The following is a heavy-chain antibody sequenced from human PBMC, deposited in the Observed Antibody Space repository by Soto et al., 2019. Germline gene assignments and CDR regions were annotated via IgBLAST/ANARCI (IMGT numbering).Heavy chain of an antibody. V-gene: IGHV3-11*01. D-gene: IGHD3-22*01. CDR1: GFSFSDYY. Sequence: LRLSCAASGFSFSDYYMSWIRQAPGKGLEWLSYISTTGNTKYYLESVKGRFTIYRDNAKNSLYLQMNSLRAEDTAVYYGASENNRDGYKFDYWGQVTLVAFSS. J-gene: IGHJ4*02. CDR3: ASENNRDGYKFDY. CDR2: ISTTGNTK.